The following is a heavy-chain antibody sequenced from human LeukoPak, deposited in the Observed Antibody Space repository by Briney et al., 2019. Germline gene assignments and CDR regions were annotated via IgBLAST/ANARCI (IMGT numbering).Heavy chain of an antibody. V-gene: IGHV3-7*01. J-gene: IGHJ6*04. CDR2: IKQDGSEK. Sequence: GGSLRLSCTASGFTFSSYWMSWVRQAPGKGLEWVANIKQDGSEKYYVDSVKGRFTISRDNAKNSLYLQMNSLRAEDTAVYYCARDWDIVVVPAPMDVWGKGTTVTVSS. CDR3: ARDWDIVVVPAPMDV. CDR1: GFTFSSYW. D-gene: IGHD2-2*01.